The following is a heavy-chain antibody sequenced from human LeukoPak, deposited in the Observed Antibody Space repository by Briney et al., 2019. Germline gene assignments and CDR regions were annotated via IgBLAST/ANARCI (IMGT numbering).Heavy chain of an antibody. CDR3: AKGTGVIVGY. Sequence: GGSLRLSCAASGFTFSSYGMHWVRQAPGKGLEWVAVISYDGSNKYYADSVKGRFTISRDNSKNTLYQQMNSLRAEDTAVYYCAKGTGVIVGYWGQGTLVTVSS. CDR1: GFTFSSYG. V-gene: IGHV3-30*18. J-gene: IGHJ4*02. CDR2: ISYDGSNK. D-gene: IGHD3-22*01.